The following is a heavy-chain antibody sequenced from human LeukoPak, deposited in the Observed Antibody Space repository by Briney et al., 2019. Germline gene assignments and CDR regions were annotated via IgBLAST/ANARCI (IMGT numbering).Heavy chain of an antibody. CDR3: ARRSSIAVRLFDY. V-gene: IGHV5-51*01. CDR2: IYPGDSEI. J-gene: IGHJ4*02. Sequence: GESLKISCKGSGYSFTNYWIGWVRQMPGKGLECMGSIYPGDSEIRYSPSFQGQVTISADKSINPAYLQWSSLKASDTALYYCARRSSIAVRLFDYWGQGTLVTVSS. D-gene: IGHD6-6*01. CDR1: GYSFTNYW.